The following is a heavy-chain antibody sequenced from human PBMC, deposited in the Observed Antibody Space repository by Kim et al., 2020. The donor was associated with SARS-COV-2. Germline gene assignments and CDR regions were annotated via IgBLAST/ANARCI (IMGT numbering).Heavy chain of an antibody. D-gene: IGHD2-21*01. CDR2: ISSSSSYI. J-gene: IGHJ4*02. Sequence: GGSLRLSCAASGFTFSSYSMNWVRQAPGKGLEWVSSISSSSSYIYYADSVKGRFIISRDNAKNSLYLQMNSLRAEDTAVYYCARGGPYCGGDCYDYWGQGTLVPSPQ. V-gene: IGHV3-21*01. CDR1: GFTFSSYS. CDR3: ARGGPYCGGDCYDY.